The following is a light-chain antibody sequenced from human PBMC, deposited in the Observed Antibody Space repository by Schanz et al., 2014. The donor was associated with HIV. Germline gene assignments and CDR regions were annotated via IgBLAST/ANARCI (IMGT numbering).Light chain of an antibody. Sequence: DVQMTQSPTTLSASVGDRVTITCRASQNIGKWLTWYQQKPGKAPNLLIYQASSLNIGVPSRFSGSGSGTEFTLTISSLQPDDFATYFCLQYGDDAYTFGQGTKLEIK. V-gene: IGKV1-5*03. CDR3: LQYGDDAYT. CDR1: QNIGKW. J-gene: IGKJ2*01. CDR2: QAS.